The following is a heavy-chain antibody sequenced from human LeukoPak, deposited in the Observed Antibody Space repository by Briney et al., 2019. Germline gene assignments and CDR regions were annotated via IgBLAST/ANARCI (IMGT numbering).Heavy chain of an antibody. D-gene: IGHD3-22*01. CDR1: GRSISTFY. CDR3: ARVDYDSSGYFDY. Sequence: SQTLSLTCPVSGRSISTFYWSCLRQPPGKQLEWIGYVYYSGSTNSNPSFKTRVTISVDTSKNQLSLKLSSVTPADTAVYYCARVDYDSSGYFDYWGQGTLVTVSS. CDR2: VYYSGST. V-gene: IGHV4-59*01. J-gene: IGHJ4*02.